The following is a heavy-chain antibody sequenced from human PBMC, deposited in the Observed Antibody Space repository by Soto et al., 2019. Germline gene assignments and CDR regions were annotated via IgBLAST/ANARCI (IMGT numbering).Heavy chain of an antibody. D-gene: IGHD3-9*01. V-gene: IGHV3-48*04. J-gene: IGHJ4*02. CDR1: GFTFSSYS. CDR3: ARDRDWAFDY. CDR2: IFASSTTI. Sequence: GGSLRLSCVPSGFTFSSYSMVWVRQAPGKGLEWVSYIFASSTTIYYADSVRGRFTVSRDNTQTSWFLLRKSLGAEDTAVYYCARDRDWAFDYWGQGTLVTVSS.